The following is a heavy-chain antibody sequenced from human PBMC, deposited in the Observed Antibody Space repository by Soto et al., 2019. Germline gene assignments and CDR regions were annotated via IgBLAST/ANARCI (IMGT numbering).Heavy chain of an antibody. CDR2: ISYDGSNK. CDR1: GFTFSSYA. D-gene: IGHD3-3*01. CDR3: ARASRSGYYRFDY. Sequence: QVQLVESGGGVVQPGRSLRLSCAASGFTFSSYAMHWVRQAPGKGLEWVAVISYDGSNKYYADSVKGRFTISRDNSKNTLYLQMNSLRAEDTAVYYCARASRSGYYRFDYWGQGTLVTVS. J-gene: IGHJ4*02. V-gene: IGHV3-30-3*01.